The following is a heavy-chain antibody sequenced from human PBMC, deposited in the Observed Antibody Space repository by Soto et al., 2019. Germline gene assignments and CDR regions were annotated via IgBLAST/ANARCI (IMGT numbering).Heavy chain of an antibody. D-gene: IGHD6-6*01. CDR3: ASGPPQAYSSSTLGFDY. Sequence: QVQLVESGGGVVQPGRSLRLSCAASGFTFSSYGMHWARQAPGKGLEWVAVIWYDGSNKYYADSVKGRFTISRDNSKNTLYLQMNSLRAEDTAVYYCASGPPQAYSSSTLGFDYWGQGTLVTVSS. J-gene: IGHJ4*02. CDR1: GFTFSSYG. CDR2: IWYDGSNK. V-gene: IGHV3-33*01.